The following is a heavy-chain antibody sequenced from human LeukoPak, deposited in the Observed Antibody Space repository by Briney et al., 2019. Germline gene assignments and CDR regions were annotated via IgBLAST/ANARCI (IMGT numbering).Heavy chain of an antibody. CDR1: GGSISSGDYY. CDR2: IYYSGST. D-gene: IGHD5-18*01. J-gene: IGHJ3*02. Sequence: SETLSLTCTVSGGSISSGDYYWSWIRQPPGKGLEWIGYIYYSGSTYYNPSLKSRVTISVDTSKNQFSLKLSSVTAADTVVYYCARFSGAMGAFDIWGQGTMVTVS. CDR3: ARFSGAMGAFDI. V-gene: IGHV4-30-4*08.